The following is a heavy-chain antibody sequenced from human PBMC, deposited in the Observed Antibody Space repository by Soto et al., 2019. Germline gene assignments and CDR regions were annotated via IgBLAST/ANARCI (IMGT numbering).Heavy chain of an antibody. D-gene: IGHD1-26*01. CDR2: INHSGSA. CDR1: GGSFTGYI. V-gene: IGHV4-34*01. J-gene: IGHJ4*02. CDR3: ARGLMSGSPYSGGWYYFDY. Sequence: QVQLQQWGAGLLKPSETLSLTCAVSGGSFTGYIWSWIRQSPGKGLQWIGQINHSGSANYNPSHKNRVTISLHTTNSQFSLALSSVTAADTAVYYCARGLMSGSPYSGGWYYFDYWGQGTLVTVSS.